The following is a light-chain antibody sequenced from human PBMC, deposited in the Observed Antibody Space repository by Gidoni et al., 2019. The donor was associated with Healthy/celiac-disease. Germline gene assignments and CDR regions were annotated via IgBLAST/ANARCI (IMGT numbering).Light chain of an antibody. J-gene: IGKJ1*01. CDR3: QQAWT. V-gene: IGKV3-20*01. CDR1: QSVSSSY. CDR2: AAS. Sequence: DIVLTESPGTLSFSPGERATLSCSASQSVSSSYLAWYQQKPGQAPRLLIYAASSRATGIPDRFSGSCSGTYFSLTISRLEPEDFAVYYCQQAWTFGQGTKVEIK.